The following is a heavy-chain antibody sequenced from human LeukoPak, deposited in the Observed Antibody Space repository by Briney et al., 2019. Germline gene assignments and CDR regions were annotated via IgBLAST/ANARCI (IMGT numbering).Heavy chain of an antibody. Sequence: PSETLSLTCTVSGYSISSGYYWGWIRQPPGKGLEWIGSIYHSGSTYYNPSLKSRVTISVDTSKNQFSLKLSSVTAADTAVYYCACYGYSYGSTYFDYWGQGTLVTVSS. CDR3: ACYGYSYGSTYFDY. J-gene: IGHJ4*02. CDR1: GYSISSGYY. CDR2: IYHSGST. V-gene: IGHV4-38-2*02. D-gene: IGHD5-18*01.